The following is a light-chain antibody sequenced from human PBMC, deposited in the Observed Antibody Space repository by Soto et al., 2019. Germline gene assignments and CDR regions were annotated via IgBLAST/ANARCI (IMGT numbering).Light chain of an antibody. CDR3: SSYAGSRTV. J-gene: IGLJ2*01. CDR1: SSDVGGYNY. CDR2: EVS. Sequence: ALTQPPSASGSPGQSVTISCSGTSSDVGGYNYVSWYQQHPGKAPKLMISEVSKRPSGVPDRFSGSKSGNTASLTVSGLQAEDEADYYCSSYAGSRTVFGGGTKLTVL. V-gene: IGLV2-8*01.